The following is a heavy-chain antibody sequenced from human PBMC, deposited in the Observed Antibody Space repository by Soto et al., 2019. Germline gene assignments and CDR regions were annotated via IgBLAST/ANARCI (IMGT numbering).Heavy chain of an antibody. Sequence: ASVKVSCKTSGYTFTNYYMHWVRQAPGQGLEWIGRIIPILGIANYAQKFQGRVTMTRNTSISTAYMELSSLRSEDTAVYYCAREKSNGMDVWG. CDR1: GYTFTNYY. J-gene: IGHJ6*02. CDR3: AREKSNGMDV. V-gene: IGHV1-46*01. CDR2: IIPILGIA.